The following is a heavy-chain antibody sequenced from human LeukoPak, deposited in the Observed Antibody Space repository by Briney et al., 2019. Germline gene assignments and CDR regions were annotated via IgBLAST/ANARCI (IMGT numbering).Heavy chain of an antibody. CDR2: INQDGSEK. Sequence: PGGSLRLSCAASGFTFSNYWMSWVRQAPGKGLEWVANINQDGSEKYYVDSVRGRFTISRDNAENSLYLQMNSLRAEDTAVYYYARTWMYSNYFRGQGTLVTVSS. D-gene: IGHD4-11*01. CDR3: ARTWMYSNYF. J-gene: IGHJ4*02. CDR1: GFTFSNYW. V-gene: IGHV3-7*03.